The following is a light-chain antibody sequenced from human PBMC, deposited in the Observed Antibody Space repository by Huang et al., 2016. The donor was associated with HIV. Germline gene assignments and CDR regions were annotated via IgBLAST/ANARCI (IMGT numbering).Light chain of an antibody. CDR2: GAS. Sequence: EIVLTQSPGTLSLSPGERATLSCRASQSVSSNYLAWYLQKPGQAPTLLIDGASSRATDSPDRFSGSGSGTDFTLTISRLEPEDFAVYYCHQYGSPPFTFGPGTKVDIK. V-gene: IGKV3-20*01. CDR1: QSVSSNY. J-gene: IGKJ3*01. CDR3: HQYGSPPFT.